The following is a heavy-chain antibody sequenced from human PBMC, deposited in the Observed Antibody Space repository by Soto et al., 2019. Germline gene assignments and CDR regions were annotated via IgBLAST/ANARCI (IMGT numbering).Heavy chain of an antibody. CDR3: ARAGDCSGGSCYSFILDY. D-gene: IGHD2-15*01. V-gene: IGHV1-69*01. J-gene: IGHJ4*02. CDR1: GGGFNSYA. Sequence: QVQLVQSGAEVKKPGSSVKVSCKASGGGFNSYAFSWVRQAPGQGLEWMGALIPSFGTANYAQKCQGRVTLTADESTTTVYMDLSSLTPDDTAMYFCARAGDCSGGSCYSFILDYWGQGTQVTVSS. CDR2: LIPSFGTA.